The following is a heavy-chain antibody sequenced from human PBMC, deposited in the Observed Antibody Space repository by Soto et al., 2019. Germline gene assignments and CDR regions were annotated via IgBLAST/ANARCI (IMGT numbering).Heavy chain of an antibody. CDR2: ISGSGGTT. V-gene: IGHV3-23*01. J-gene: IGHJ6*02. CDR3: TKMSHGDPDNYYYPMDV. D-gene: IGHD3-16*01. Sequence: EVQVLESGGGLVQPGGSLRLSCAASGFSSSSFAMSWVRQGPGKGLEWVASISGSGGTTYHADSVKGRFTISRDNFKNTLSLQMKNLRAADPAVYYCTKMSHGDPDNYYYPMDVWGQGTTVTVSS. CDR1: GFSSSSFA.